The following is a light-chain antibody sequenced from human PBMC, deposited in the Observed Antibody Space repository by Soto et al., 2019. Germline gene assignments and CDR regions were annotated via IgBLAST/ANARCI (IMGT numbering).Light chain of an antibody. V-gene: IGLV3-21*04. CDR1: NIGLKS. CDR2: YDS. Sequence: SSVLTQPPSVSVAPGKTARITCDGNNIGLKSVHWYQQKAGQAPVLVIDYDSDRPSGIPERISGSNSGNTATLTITRVEAGDEADYYCQVWDSSSDHVVFGGGTKVTVL. CDR3: QVWDSSSDHVV. J-gene: IGLJ3*02.